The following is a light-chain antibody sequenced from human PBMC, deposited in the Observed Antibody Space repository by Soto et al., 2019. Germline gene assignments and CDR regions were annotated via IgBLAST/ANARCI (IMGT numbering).Light chain of an antibody. J-gene: IGLJ1*01. Sequence: QSVLTQPRSVSGSPGRSVTISCTGTSSDVGGYNYVSCYQQHPGKAPKLMIFDFSERPSGFPVRFSGSNFGNTASLIISGLQAEDEADYCCSYAGNFIFVLGTGTKVTVL. V-gene: IGLV2-11*01. CDR2: DFS. CDR3: CSYAGNFIFV. CDR1: SSDVGGYNY.